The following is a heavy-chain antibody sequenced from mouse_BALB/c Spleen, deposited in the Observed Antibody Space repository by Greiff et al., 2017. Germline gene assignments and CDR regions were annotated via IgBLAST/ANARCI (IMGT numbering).Heavy chain of an antibody. D-gene: IGHD2-3*01. CDR2: IDPANGNT. V-gene: IGHV14-3*02. CDR3: ARPYDGSSFAY. Sequence: EVKLVESGAELVKPGASVKLSCTASGFNIKDTYMHWVKQRPEQGLEWIGRIDPANGNTKYDPKFQGKATITADTSSNTAYLQLSSLTSEDTAVYYCARPYDGSSFAYWGQGTLVTVSA. J-gene: IGHJ3*01. CDR1: GFNIKDTY.